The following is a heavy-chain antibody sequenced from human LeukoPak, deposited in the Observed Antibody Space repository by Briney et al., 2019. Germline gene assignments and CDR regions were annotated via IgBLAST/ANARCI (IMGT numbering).Heavy chain of an antibody. CDR3: ARGSSAGASSRHDY. CDR1: GFTFSIYW. J-gene: IGHJ4*02. V-gene: IGHV3-7*01. CDR2: IKQDGSEE. D-gene: IGHD1-26*01. Sequence: GGSLRLSCAASGFTFSIYWMSWVRQAPGKGLEWVANIKQDGSEENFVDSVKGRFTISRDNAKKSLYLQMNSLRAEDTAVYYCARGSSAGASSRHDYWGQGTLVTVSS.